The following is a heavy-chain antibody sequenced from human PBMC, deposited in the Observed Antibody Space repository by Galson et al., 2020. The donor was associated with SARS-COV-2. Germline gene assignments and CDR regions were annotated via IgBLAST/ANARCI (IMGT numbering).Heavy chain of an antibody. CDR2: IYYSAST. CDR1: GGSISSSSYY. Sequence: SETLSLTCTVSGGSISSSSYYWGWIRQPPGKGLEWIGSIYYSASTYYNPSLKSRVTISVDTSKNQFSLKLSSVTAADTAVYYCARYCGGDCYSVDAFDIWGQGTMVTVSS. D-gene: IGHD2-21*02. J-gene: IGHJ3*02. CDR3: ARYCGGDCYSVDAFDI. V-gene: IGHV4-39*01.